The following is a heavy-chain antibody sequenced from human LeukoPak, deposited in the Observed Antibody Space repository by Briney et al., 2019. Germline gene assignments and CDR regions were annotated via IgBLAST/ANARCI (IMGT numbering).Heavy chain of an antibody. J-gene: IGHJ4*02. CDR2: ISADNGKT. D-gene: IGHD2-2*01. Sequence: ASVKVSCKTSGYTFTSYGISWVRQAPGQGLEWMGWISADNGKTNYAQKLQGRVTITRDTSISTVYMELSRLRSDDTAVYYCAILLGYCSSTSCPYYFDYWGQGTLVTVSS. CDR1: GYTFTSYG. CDR3: AILLGYCSSTSCPYYFDY. V-gene: IGHV1-18*01.